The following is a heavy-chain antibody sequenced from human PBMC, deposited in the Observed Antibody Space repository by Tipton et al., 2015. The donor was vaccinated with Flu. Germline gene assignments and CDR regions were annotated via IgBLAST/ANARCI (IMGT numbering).Heavy chain of an antibody. V-gene: IGHV3-23*01. D-gene: IGHD3-10*01. CDR2: ISANGDVT. Sequence: SLRLSCAASGFTFNNYAMTWVRQAPGKGLEWVSVISANGDVTYYADSVKGRFMISRDNSKDTLYLQMNSLRAEDTALYYCARDLFYYFGSGTYPQPTPTHYGMDVWGQGTTVTVSS. CDR3: ARDLFYYFGSGTYPQPTPTHYGMDV. J-gene: IGHJ6*02. CDR1: GFTFNNYA.